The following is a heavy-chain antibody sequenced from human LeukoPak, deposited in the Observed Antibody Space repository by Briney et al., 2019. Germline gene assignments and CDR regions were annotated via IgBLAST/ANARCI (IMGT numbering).Heavy chain of an antibody. J-gene: IGHJ5*02. V-gene: IGHV3-74*01. Sequence: GGSLRLSCAASGFTFSSHWMHWVRQAPGKGLVWVSRINSDGSSISYADSVKGRFTISRDNAKNTLYLQMNSLRAEDTAVYYCAKDRHDYGDYYNWFDPWGQGTLVTVSS. CDR1: GFTFSSHW. CDR3: AKDRHDYGDYYNWFDP. CDR2: INSDGSSI. D-gene: IGHD4-17*01.